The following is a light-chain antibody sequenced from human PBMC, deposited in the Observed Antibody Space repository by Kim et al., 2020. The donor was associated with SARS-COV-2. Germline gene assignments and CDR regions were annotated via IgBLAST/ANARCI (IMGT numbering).Light chain of an antibody. CDR3: ASLDDTLSGWV. CDR1: SSNIGSNS. CDR2: NNN. Sequence: QSVLTQPPSASVTPGQRVTISCSGSSSNIGSNSVNWYQQVPGTAPKVLIYNNNQRPSGVPDRFSASKSGTSASLAISGLQSEDEADYYCASLDDTLSGWVFGGGTQLTVL. V-gene: IGLV1-44*01. J-gene: IGLJ3*02.